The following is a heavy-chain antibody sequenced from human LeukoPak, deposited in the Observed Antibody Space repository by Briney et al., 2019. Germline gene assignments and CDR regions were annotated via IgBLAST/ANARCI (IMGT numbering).Heavy chain of an antibody. CDR2: ISGSGNGGSI. CDR1: GFVFSIYT. D-gene: IGHD2/OR15-2a*01. J-gene: IGHJ4*02. CDR3: VKDFGRVRGTPDS. Sequence: GGSLRLSCSASGFVFSIYTMYWVRQAPGKGPEYVSTISGSGNGGSIYYADSVKGRFTISRDDSKSIVYLQMNGLRSEDTAVYYCVKDFGRVRGTPDSWGQGTLVTVSP. V-gene: IGHV3-64D*06.